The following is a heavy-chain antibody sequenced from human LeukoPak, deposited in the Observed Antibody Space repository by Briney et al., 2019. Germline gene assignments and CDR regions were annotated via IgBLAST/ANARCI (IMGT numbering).Heavy chain of an antibody. CDR2: IYYSGST. D-gene: IGHD1-26*01. CDR1: GGSLSSYY. Sequence: SETLSLTCTVSGGSLSSYYWNWIRQPPGKGLEWIGYIYYSGSTNYNPSLTSRVTISVDTSENQFSLKLSSVTAADTAVYYCARGDGYGGSYGSDYWGQGTLVTVSS. CDR3: ARGDGYGGSYGSDY. V-gene: IGHV4-59*01. J-gene: IGHJ4*02.